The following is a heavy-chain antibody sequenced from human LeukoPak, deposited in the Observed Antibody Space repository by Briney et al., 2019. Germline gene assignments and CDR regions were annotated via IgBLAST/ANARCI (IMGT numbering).Heavy chain of an antibody. D-gene: IGHD1-14*01. CDR3: ARVGGNDAFAI. J-gene: IGHJ3*02. Sequence: NPSETLSLTCTVSGGSISSYYWSWIRQPPGKGLEWIGYIYYSGSTNYNPSLKSRVTISVENSKNQFCLKLSSVPAGDTAVYYCARVGGNDAFAIWGQGTMVTVSS. V-gene: IGHV4-59*01. CDR1: GGSISSYY. CDR2: IYYSGST.